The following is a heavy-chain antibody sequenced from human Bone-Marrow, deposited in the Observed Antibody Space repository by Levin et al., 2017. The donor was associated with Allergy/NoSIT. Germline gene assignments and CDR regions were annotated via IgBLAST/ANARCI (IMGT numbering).Heavy chain of an antibody. CDR2: IYDSGST. J-gene: IGHJ4*02. CDR1: GGSISSGGYS. CDR3: ARGPNHYDSSDSIH. D-gene: IGHD3-22*01. Sequence: PSETLSLTCTVSGGSISSGGYSWTWIRQHPGKGLEWIGFIYDSGSTYYNPSLKSRVTISIDTSKSQFSLKLKSVTAADTAVYYCARGPNHYDSSDSIHWGQGTLVAVSS. V-gene: IGHV4-31*03.